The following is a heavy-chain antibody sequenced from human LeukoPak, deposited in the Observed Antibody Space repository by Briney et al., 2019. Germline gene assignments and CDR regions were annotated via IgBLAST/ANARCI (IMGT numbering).Heavy chain of an antibody. CDR3: ATILRYFDWLLFSDH. CDR2: ISSSSSYI. J-gene: IGHJ4*02. D-gene: IGHD3-9*01. CDR1: GFTFSSYS. Sequence: PGGSLRLSCAASGFTFSSYSMNWVRQAPGKGLEWVSSISSSSSYIYYAGSVKGRFTISRDNAKNSLYLQMNSLRAEDTAVYYCATILRYFDWLLFSDHWGQGTLVTVSS. V-gene: IGHV3-21*01.